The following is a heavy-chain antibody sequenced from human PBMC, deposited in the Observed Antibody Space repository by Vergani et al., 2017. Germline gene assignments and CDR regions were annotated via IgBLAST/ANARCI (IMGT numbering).Heavy chain of an antibody. Sequence: QVQLQQWGAGLLKPSETLSLTCAVYGGSFSGYYWSWIRQPPGKGLEWIWEINHSGSTNYNPSLKSRVTISVDTSKTQFSLKLSSVTAADTAVYYCARGKPGYSSSWYYGFPYWGQGTLVTVSS. CDR3: ARGKPGYSSSWYYGFPY. CDR2: INHSGST. J-gene: IGHJ4*02. CDR1: GGSFSGYY. V-gene: IGHV4-34*01. D-gene: IGHD6-13*01.